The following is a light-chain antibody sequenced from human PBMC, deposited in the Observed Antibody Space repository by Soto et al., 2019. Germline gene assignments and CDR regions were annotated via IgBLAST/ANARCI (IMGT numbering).Light chain of an antibody. CDR3: MQTLQTRT. Sequence: DIVMTQSPLSLPVTPGEPASISCRSSQSLLHSSGSHYLDWYLQKPGQSPQLLIYLGSNRASGVPDRVSGSGSGTDFTLKISRVEAEDVGVYYCMQTLQTRTFGQGTKVEIK. V-gene: IGKV2-28*01. CDR1: QSLLHSSGSHY. CDR2: LGS. J-gene: IGKJ1*01.